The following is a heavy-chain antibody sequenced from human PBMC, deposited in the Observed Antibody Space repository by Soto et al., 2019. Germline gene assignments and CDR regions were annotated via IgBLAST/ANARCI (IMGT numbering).Heavy chain of an antibody. CDR1: GGSFSGYY. CDR3: ARGAALAGSNYYYYYYGMDV. J-gene: IGHJ6*02. Sequence: SETLSLTCAVCGGSFSGYYWSWIRQPPGKGLEWIGEINHSGSTNYNPSLKSRVTISVDTSKNQFSLKLSSVTAADTAVYYCARGAALAGSNYYYYYYGMDVWGQGTTVTVS. D-gene: IGHD6-19*01. CDR2: INHSGST. V-gene: IGHV4-34*01.